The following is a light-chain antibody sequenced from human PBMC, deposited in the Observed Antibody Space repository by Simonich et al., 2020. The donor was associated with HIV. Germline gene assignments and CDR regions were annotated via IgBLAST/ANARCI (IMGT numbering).Light chain of an antibody. J-gene: IGKJ1*01. CDR2: AES. Sequence: DILMTQSPSSVSASVGDSVTITCQASQDISTWLAWYQQTPGKAPKLLIYAESTLPSGFPSRFSGSGSGTDFTLTISRLQPEDFATYYCQQANTFPRTFGQGTKVEIK. V-gene: IGKV1-12*01. CDR3: QQANTFPRT. CDR1: QDISTW.